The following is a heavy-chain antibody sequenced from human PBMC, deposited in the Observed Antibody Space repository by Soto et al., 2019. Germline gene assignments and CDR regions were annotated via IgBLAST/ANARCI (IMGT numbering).Heavy chain of an antibody. CDR2: IWYDGSNK. D-gene: IGHD6-6*01. V-gene: IGHV3-33*01. CDR3: ARDPLTISSSRMDV. J-gene: IGHJ6*02. Sequence: QVQLVESGGGVVQPGRSLRLSCAASGFTFSSYGMHWVRQAPGKGLEWVAVIWYDGSNKYYADSVKGRFTISRDNSKNTLYLQMNSLRAEDTAVYYCARDPLTISSSRMDVWGQGTTVTVSS. CDR1: GFTFSSYG.